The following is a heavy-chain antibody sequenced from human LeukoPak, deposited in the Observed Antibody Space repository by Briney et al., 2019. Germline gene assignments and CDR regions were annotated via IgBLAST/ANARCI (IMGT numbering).Heavy chain of an antibody. CDR3: AKDHYWSIDY. CDR1: GFDFSSNW. V-gene: IGHV3-74*01. CDR2: IKGDGIST. D-gene: IGHD3-3*01. Sequence: GGSLRLSCAASGFDFSSNWMHWVRHAPGQGLVWVSRIKGDGISTNYADSVKGRFTISRDIAKNTLHLQMNSLRAEDTGVYYCAKDHYWSIDYWGRGTLVTVSS. J-gene: IGHJ4*02.